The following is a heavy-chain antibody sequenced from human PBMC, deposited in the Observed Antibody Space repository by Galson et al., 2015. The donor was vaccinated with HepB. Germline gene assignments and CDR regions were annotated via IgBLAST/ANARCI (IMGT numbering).Heavy chain of an antibody. CDR2: TSYDEKTK. Sequence: SLRLSCAASGFTFRIEAMNWVRQAPDKGLEFVAATSYDEKTKYYADSVRGRFTISRDNSKNTLYLQMSSLRLEDTALYYCARDWGLGLWGQVTTVTVSS. J-gene: IGHJ6*02. CDR3: ARDWGLGL. CDR1: GFTFRIEA. D-gene: IGHD3-16*01. V-gene: IGHV3-30*04.